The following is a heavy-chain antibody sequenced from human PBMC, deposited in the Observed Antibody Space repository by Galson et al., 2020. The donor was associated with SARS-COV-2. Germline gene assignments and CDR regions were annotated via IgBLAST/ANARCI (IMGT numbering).Heavy chain of an antibody. Sequence: GGSLRLSCAGSGFTFSDYEMNWVRQGPGKGLEWVSYISSSGTNIYYADSVKSRFTISRDNAKNSLYLQMTSLRAEDTAVYYCASPYLAAASFFGAFDIWGPGTMVTVSS. CDR1: GFTFSDYE. D-gene: IGHD6-13*01. J-gene: IGHJ3*02. CDR3: ASPYLAAASFFGAFDI. V-gene: IGHV3-48*03. CDR2: ISSSGTNI.